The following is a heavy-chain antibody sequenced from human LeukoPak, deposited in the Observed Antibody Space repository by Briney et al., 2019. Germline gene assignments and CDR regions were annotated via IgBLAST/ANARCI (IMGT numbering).Heavy chain of an antibody. J-gene: IGHJ4*02. CDR3: AKDRVKEDYDFWSGYYVGFDY. Sequence: GGSLRLSCAASGFTVNSNFMSWVRQAPGKGLEWLSVIYSGGSTYYADSVKDRFTISRDIYKNILYLQMNSLRTEDTAVYYCAKDRVKEDYDFWSGYYVGFDYWGQGTLVTVSS. D-gene: IGHD3-3*01. V-gene: IGHV3-66*01. CDR2: IYSGGST. CDR1: GFTVNSNF.